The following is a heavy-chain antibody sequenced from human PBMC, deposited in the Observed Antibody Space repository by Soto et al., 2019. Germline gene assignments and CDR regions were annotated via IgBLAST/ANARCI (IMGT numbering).Heavy chain of an antibody. Sequence: GASVKVSCKASGGTFSSYAISWVRQAPGQGLEWMGGIIPIFGSANYAQNFQGRVTITADESTTTAYMELRSLRSEDTAVYYCARVSMIPIPWFDPWGQGTLVTV. D-gene: IGHD3-22*01. V-gene: IGHV1-69*13. CDR3: ARVSMIPIPWFDP. J-gene: IGHJ5*02. CDR1: GGTFSSYA. CDR2: IIPIFGSA.